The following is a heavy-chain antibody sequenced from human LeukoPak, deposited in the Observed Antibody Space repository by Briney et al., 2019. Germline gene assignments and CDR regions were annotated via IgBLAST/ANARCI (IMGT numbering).Heavy chain of an antibody. Sequence: ASVKVSCKASGGTFSSYTISWVRQAPGQGLEWMGMIIPFLGIANYAQKFQGRVTITADKSTSTAYTELSSLRSEDTAVYYCAGELLSDQYYYFYYYMDVWGKGTTVTVSS. CDR2: IIPFLGIA. CDR1: GGTFSSYT. D-gene: IGHD2-2*01. V-gene: IGHV1-69*02. CDR3: AGELLSDQYYYFYYYMDV. J-gene: IGHJ6*03.